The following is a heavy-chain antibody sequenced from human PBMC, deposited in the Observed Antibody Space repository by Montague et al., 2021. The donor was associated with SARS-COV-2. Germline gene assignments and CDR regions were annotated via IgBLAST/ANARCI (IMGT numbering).Heavy chain of an antibody. J-gene: IGHJ4*02. CDR2: IYWDDDK. CDR1: GFSLRTSGVG. V-gene: IGHV2-5*02. CDR3: VHSYADYLFDY. D-gene: IGHD4-17*01. Sequence: PALVKPTQTLTLTCSSSGFSLRTSGVGVGRIRQPPGKALEWLAVIYWDDDKRYSPSLKSRLIITKDTSKNQVVLTMTNMDPVDTATYYCVHSYADYLFDYWGQGTLVSVSS.